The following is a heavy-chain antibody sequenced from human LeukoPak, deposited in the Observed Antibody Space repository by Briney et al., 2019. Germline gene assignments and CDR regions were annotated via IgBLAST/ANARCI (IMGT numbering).Heavy chain of an antibody. CDR3: ARESIVATNHLDY. CDR2: IYYSGST. Sequence: SETLSLTCTVSGGSISSGDYYWSWIRQPPGKGLEGIGYIYYSGSTYYNPSLKSRVTISVDTSKNQFSLKLSSVTAADTAVYYCARESIVATNHLDYWGQGTLVTVSS. D-gene: IGHD5-12*01. V-gene: IGHV4-30-4*01. CDR1: GGSISSGDYY. J-gene: IGHJ4*02.